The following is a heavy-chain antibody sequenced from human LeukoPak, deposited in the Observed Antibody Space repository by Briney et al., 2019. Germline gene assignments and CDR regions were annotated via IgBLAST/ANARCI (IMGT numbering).Heavy chain of an antibody. D-gene: IGHD6-19*01. V-gene: IGHV3-30*18. Sequence: GRSLRLSCAASGFTFSNNAMHWVRQAPGKGLEWAAVISYDGSNKYNADSVKGRFTISRDNSKNTLYLQMDSLSAEDTAVYYCAKDRYSSGWYGIDYWGQGTLVTVSS. CDR2: ISYDGSNK. J-gene: IGHJ4*02. CDR1: GFTFSNNA. CDR3: AKDRYSSGWYGIDY.